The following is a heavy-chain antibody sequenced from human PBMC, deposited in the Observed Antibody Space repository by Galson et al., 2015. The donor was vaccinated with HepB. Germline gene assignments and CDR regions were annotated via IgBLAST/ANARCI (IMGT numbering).Heavy chain of an antibody. CDR1: GGSISSSSYY. CDR3: ARPNNDVDAFDI. D-gene: IGHD2-8*01. V-gene: IGHV4-39*01. Sequence: SETLSLTCTVSGGSISSSSYYWGWIRQPPGKGLEWIGSIYYSGSTYYNPSLKSRVTISVDTSKNQFSLKLSSVTAADTAVYYCARPNNDVDAFDIWGQGTMVTVSS. J-gene: IGHJ3*02. CDR2: IYYSGST.